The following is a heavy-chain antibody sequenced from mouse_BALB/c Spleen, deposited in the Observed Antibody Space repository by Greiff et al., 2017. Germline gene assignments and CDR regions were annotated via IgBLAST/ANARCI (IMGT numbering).Heavy chain of an antibody. J-gene: IGHJ4*01. CDR2: IWSGGST. Sequence: VKLVESGPGLVQPAQTLSITCTVSGFSLTSYGVHWVRQSPGKGLEWLGVIWSGGSTDYNAAFISRLSIGKDNTKSQVFLKMNSLQANDTDIYYSARGGNGALEYWGQGPSVTVSS. V-gene: IGHV2-2*02. CDR3: ARGGNGALEY. CDR1: GFSLTSYG.